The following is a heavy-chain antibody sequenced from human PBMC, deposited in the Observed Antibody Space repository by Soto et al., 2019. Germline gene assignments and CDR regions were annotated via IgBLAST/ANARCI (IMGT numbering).Heavy chain of an antibody. V-gene: IGHV3-30-3*01. CDR3: ATFYFVVVAAAIGYIHTPDV. D-gene: IGHD2-2*01. Sequence: PGGSLRLSCAASGFTFSSYAMHWVRQAPGKGLEWVAVISYDGSNKYYADSVKGRFTISRDNSKNTLYLQMNSLRAEDTAVYYCATFYFVVVAAAIGYIHTPDVWGQGTTVTVSS. J-gene: IGHJ6*02. CDR2: ISYDGSNK. CDR1: GFTFSSYA.